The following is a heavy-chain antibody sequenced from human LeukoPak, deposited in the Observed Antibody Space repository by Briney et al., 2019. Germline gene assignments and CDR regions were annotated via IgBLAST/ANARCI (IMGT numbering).Heavy chain of an antibody. Sequence: PTETLSLTCAVSGSSVTSGHYWVWIRQPPGKGLEWVGSIYHSGNTYYNPSLNSRVTISLDTPKNQFSLRLTSVTAADTAVYYCARDWEVIPTASWKIWYFDLWGRGTHLIVSS. J-gene: IGHJ2*01. CDR3: ARDWEVIPTASWKIWYFDL. D-gene: IGHD2/OR15-2a*01. CDR2: IYHSGNT. CDR1: GSSVTSGHY. V-gene: IGHV4-38-2*02.